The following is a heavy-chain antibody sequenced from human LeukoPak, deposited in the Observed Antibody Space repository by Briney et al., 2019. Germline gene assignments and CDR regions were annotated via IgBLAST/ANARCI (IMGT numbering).Heavy chain of an antibody. Sequence: SETLSLTCTVSGGSISSSSYYWGWIRQPPGKGLEWIGGIYYSGSTYYNPSLKSRVTISVDTSKNQFSLKLSSVTAADTAVYYCARNYYTTYFDYWGQGTLVTVSS. CDR3: ARNYYTTYFDY. D-gene: IGHD1-1*01. CDR1: GGSISSSSYY. J-gene: IGHJ4*02. V-gene: IGHV4-39*01. CDR2: IYYSGST.